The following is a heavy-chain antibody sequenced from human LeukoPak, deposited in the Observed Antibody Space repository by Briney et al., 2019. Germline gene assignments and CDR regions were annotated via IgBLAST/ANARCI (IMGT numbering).Heavy chain of an antibody. D-gene: IGHD5-12*01. CDR3: ARGRSTGYPYYFEY. Sequence: VASVKVSCKASGYTFTSYDINWVRQATGQGLDWMGWMNPNSGSTGYAQKFQGRVTITRNTSISTAYMELSGLRSEDTAVYYCARGRSTGYPYYFEYWGQGTLVTVSS. CDR1: GYTFTSYD. V-gene: IGHV1-8*03. CDR2: MNPNSGST. J-gene: IGHJ4*02.